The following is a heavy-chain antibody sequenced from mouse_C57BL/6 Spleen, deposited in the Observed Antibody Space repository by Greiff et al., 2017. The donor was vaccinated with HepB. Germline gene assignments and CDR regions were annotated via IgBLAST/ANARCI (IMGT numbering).Heavy chain of an antibody. Sequence: VXLQQSGPELVKPGASVKMSCKASGYTFTDYNMHWVKQSHGKSLGWIGYINTNNGGTSYNQKFKGKATLTVNKSSSTAYMELRSLTSEDSAVYYCARAPYTWFAYWGQGTLVTVSA. J-gene: IGHJ3*01. CDR2: INTNNGGT. CDR1: GYTFTDYN. V-gene: IGHV1-22*01. CDR3: ARAPYTWFAY. D-gene: IGHD2-10*01.